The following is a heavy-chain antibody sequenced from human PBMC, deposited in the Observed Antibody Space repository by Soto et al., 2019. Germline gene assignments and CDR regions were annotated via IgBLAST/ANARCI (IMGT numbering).Heavy chain of an antibody. CDR2: ISYDGSNK. Sequence: PGGSLRLSCAASGLTFSSYGMHWVRQAPGKGLEWVAVISYDGSNKYYADSVKGRFTISRDNSKNTLYLQMNSLRAEDTAVYYCATIDYGDDPFDYWGQGTLVTVSS. D-gene: IGHD4-17*01. CDR3: ATIDYGDDPFDY. V-gene: IGHV3-30*03. CDR1: GLTFSSYG. J-gene: IGHJ4*02.